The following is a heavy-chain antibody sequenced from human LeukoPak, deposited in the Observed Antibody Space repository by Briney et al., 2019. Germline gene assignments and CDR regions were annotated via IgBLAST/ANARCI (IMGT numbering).Heavy chain of an antibody. V-gene: IGHV4-59*01. CDR3: ARAGYGDFDY. Sequence: KTSETLSLTRTVSGGSISSYYWSWIRQPPGKGLEWIGYIYYSGSTNYNPSLKSRVTISVDTSKNQFSLKLSSVTAADTAVYYCARAGYGDFDYWGQGTLVTVSS. CDR2: IYYSGST. J-gene: IGHJ4*02. D-gene: IGHD4-17*01. CDR1: GGSISSYY.